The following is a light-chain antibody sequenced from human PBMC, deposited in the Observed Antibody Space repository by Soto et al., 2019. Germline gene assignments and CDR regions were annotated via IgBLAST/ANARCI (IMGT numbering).Light chain of an antibody. Sequence: DIQMTQSPSSLPAAVGDRVTITCRASHNINTYLNWYQQKPGKDPRLLICAKSRLQSGVPSRFSGRGSGTDFTLTISSLRTEDFATYYCQQSFSTLTFGQGTRLEIK. CDR1: HNINTY. V-gene: IGKV1-39*01. CDR2: AKS. CDR3: QQSFSTLT. J-gene: IGKJ5*01.